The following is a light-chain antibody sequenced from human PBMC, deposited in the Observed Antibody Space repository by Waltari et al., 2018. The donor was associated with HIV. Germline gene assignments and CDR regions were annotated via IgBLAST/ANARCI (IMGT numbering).Light chain of an antibody. CDR3: GTWDSSLSAGV. J-gene: IGLJ3*02. Sequence: QSVLTQPPSVSAAPGQKVTISCSGSNSNIGSNYVSWYQQLPGRVPKLLIFEKAMRSSVFPVRCSGSKCGTSATLVITGLQTGDEADYYCGTWDSSLSAGVFGGGTKVTVL. CDR2: EKA. CDR1: NSNIGSNY. V-gene: IGLV1-51*02.